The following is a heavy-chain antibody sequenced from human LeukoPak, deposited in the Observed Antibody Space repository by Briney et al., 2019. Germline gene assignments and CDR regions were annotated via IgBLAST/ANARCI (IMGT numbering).Heavy chain of an antibody. J-gene: IGHJ4*02. CDR2: IKSKADGETT. Sequence: GGSLRLSSAASRFTFINAWMNWVRQAPGKGLEWVGRIKSKADGETTDYAAPVKGRFTISRDDSNNMVYLQMSSLKVEDTAVYYCAIDEPNYAPYDFDYWGQGTLVTVSS. D-gene: IGHD4/OR15-4a*01. CDR1: RFTFINAW. V-gene: IGHV3-15*01. CDR3: AIDEPNYAPYDFDY.